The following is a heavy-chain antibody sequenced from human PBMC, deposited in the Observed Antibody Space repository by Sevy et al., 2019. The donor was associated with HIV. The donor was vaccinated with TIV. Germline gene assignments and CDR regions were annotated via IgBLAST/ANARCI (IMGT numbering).Heavy chain of an antibody. Sequence: GGSLRLSCAASGFAFSDYAMHWVRQAPGKGLEWVAAISYAGDNKYFADSVKGRFTVSKDNSKITLYLEMNSLRAEDTAVYYCAKAHADCSGGTCYTAHYYYDMDVWGQGATVTVSS. CDR3: AKAHADCSGGTCYTAHYYYDMDV. CDR2: ISYAGDNK. V-gene: IGHV3-30*18. D-gene: IGHD2-15*01. J-gene: IGHJ6*02. CDR1: GFAFSDYA.